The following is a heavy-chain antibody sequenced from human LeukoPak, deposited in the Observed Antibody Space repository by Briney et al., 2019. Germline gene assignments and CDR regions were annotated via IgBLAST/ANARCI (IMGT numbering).Heavy chain of an antibody. CDR2: IIPIFGTA. CDR3: ATYAYCSSTSCHSYYCYYMDV. V-gene: IGHV1-69*13. CDR1: GGTFSSYA. Sequence: SVKVSCKASGGTFSSYAISWVRQAPGQGLEWMGGIIPIFGTANYAQKFQGRVTITADESTSTAYMELSSLRSEDTAVYYCATYAYCSSTSCHSYYCYYMDVWGKGTTVTVSS. J-gene: IGHJ6*03. D-gene: IGHD2-2*01.